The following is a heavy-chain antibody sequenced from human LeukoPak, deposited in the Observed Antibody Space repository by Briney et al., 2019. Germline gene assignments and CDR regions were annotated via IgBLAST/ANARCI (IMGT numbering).Heavy chain of an antibody. V-gene: IGHV3-15*01. CDR1: GFTLSSAW. Sequence: GGSLRLSCVASGFTLSSAWMSWVRQAPGKGLEWVGRIKMKTDGGTPDYAAPVKGRFTISRDDSRNTLYLQMNSLKAEDTAVYYCARANCGGDRFPYYFDYWGQGTLVTVSS. D-gene: IGHD2-21*02. J-gene: IGHJ4*02. CDR3: ARANCGGDRFPYYFDY. CDR2: IKMKTDGGTP.